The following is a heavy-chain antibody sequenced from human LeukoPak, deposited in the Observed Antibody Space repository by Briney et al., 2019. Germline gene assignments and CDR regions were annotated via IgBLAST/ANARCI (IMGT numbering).Heavy chain of an antibody. D-gene: IGHD3-22*01. V-gene: IGHV4-59*01. CDR1: GGSISSYY. Sequence: PSETLSLTCTVSGGSISSYYWSWIRQPPGKGLEWIGYIYYSGSTNYNPSLKSRVTISVDTSKNQFSLKLSSVTAADTAVYYCARDTPDHYYDSSGPGGMDVWGQGTTVTVSS. J-gene: IGHJ6*02. CDR3: ARDTPDHYYDSSGPGGMDV. CDR2: IYYSGST.